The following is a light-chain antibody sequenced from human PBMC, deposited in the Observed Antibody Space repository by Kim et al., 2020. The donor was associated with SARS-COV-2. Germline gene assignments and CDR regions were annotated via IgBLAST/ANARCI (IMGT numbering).Light chain of an antibody. J-gene: IGLJ1*01. Sequence: MSPGQTASSTCSGDKLGDKYASWYPQKPGQSPVVVIFRDNRRPSGIPERFSGSNSGNTATLTISGTQAMDEADYYCQAWDSSIYVFGTGTKVTVL. V-gene: IGLV3-1*01. CDR3: QAWDSSIYV. CDR1: KLGDKY. CDR2: RDN.